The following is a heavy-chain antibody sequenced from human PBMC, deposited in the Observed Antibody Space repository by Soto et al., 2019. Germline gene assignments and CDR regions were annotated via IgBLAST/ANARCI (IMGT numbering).Heavy chain of an antibody. CDR1: GGSFSGYY. J-gene: IGHJ5*02. CDR2: INHSGST. Sequence: PSETLSLTCAVYGGSFSGYYWSWIRQPPGKGLEWIGEINHSGSTNYNPSLKSRVTISVDTSKNQFSLKLSSVTAADTAVYYRARGYSYGPYNWFDPWGQGTLVTVSS. V-gene: IGHV4-34*01. CDR3: ARGYSYGPYNWFDP. D-gene: IGHD5-18*01.